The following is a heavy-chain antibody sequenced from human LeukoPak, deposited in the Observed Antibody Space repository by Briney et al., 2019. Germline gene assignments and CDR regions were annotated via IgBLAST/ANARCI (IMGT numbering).Heavy chain of an antibody. V-gene: IGHV1-8*01. J-gene: IGHJ4*02. CDR3: ARSGGDDSSGYYYYFDY. Sequence: ASVKVSCKASGYTFTSYDINWVRQATGQGLEWMGWMNPNSGITGYAQKFQGRVTMTRNTSISTAYMELSSLRSEDTAVYYCARSGGDDSSGYYYYFDYWGQGTLVTVSS. CDR2: MNPNSGIT. D-gene: IGHD3-22*01. CDR1: GYTFTSYD.